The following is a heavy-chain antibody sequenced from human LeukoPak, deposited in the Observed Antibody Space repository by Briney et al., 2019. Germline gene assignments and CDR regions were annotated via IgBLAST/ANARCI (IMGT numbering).Heavy chain of an antibody. CDR2: IYNSGST. J-gene: IGHJ4*02. Sequence: MTSETLSLTCTVSGGSVSSGSYYWGWIRHPPGKGLECIGYIYNSGSTNYNPSLKSRVTISVDTSKNQFSLKLSSVTAADTAVYYCARILRYSGSGSWGQGTLVTVSS. V-gene: IGHV4-61*01. CDR3: ARILRYSGSGS. D-gene: IGHD1-26*01. CDR1: GGSVSSGSYY.